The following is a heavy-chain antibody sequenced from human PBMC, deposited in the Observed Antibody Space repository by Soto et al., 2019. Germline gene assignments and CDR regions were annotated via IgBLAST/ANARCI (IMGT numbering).Heavy chain of an antibody. J-gene: IGHJ4*02. Sequence: WGSLRLSCAASGFTFNTYSMNWLRQAPGKGLEWVSAISGSGGSTYYADSVKGRFTISRDNSKNTLYLQMNSLRAEDTAVYYCAKDYFSSGYYYGFDYWGQGTLVTVS. D-gene: IGHD3-22*01. CDR3: AKDYFSSGYYYGFDY. V-gene: IGHV3-23*01. CDR2: ISGSGGST. CDR1: GFTFNTYS.